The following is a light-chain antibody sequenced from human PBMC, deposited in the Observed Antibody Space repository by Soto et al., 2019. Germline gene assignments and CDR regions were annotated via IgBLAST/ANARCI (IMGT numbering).Light chain of an antibody. J-gene: IGKJ5*01. Sequence: DIQMTQSPSTLSASVGDRVTITCRASQSINKWLAWYQQRPGKAPKVLIWDASSLERGVPSRFSGSGFGTDFTLTISSLQPEDFATYYCQQSYSTLITFGQGTRLEIK. CDR3: QQSYSTLIT. CDR1: QSINKW. V-gene: IGKV1-5*01. CDR2: DAS.